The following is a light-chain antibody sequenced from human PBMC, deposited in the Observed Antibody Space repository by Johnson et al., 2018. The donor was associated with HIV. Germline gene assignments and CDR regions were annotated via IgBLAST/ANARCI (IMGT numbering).Light chain of an antibody. CDR2: DNN. Sequence: QFVLTQPPPVSAAPGQKVTISCSGSSSNIGNNYVSWYQQLPGTAPKLLIYDNNKRPSGIPDRFSGSKSGTSATLGIAGLQTGDEADYYCGTWDTSLGAQYVFGSGTKVTVL. V-gene: IGLV1-51*01. J-gene: IGLJ1*01. CDR1: SSNIGNNY. CDR3: GTWDTSLGAQYV.